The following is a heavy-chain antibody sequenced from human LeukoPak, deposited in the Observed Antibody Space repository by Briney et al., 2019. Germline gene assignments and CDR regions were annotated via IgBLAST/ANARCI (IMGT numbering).Heavy chain of an antibody. Sequence: PGGSLRLSCAASGFTFSSYWMSWVRQAPGKGLEWVANIKQDGSEKYYVDSVKGRFTISRDNAKNSLYLQMNSLRAEDTAVYYCARARGVRGATRVCYFDYWGQGTLVTVSS. CDR3: ARARGVRGATRVCYFDY. V-gene: IGHV3-7*01. J-gene: IGHJ4*02. CDR1: GFTFSSYW. CDR2: IKQDGSEK. D-gene: IGHD3-10*01.